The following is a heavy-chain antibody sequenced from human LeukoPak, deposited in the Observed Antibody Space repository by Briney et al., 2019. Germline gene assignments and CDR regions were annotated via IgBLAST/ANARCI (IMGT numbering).Heavy chain of an antibody. J-gene: IGHJ4*02. CDR2: IYYSGST. CDR1: GGSFSGYY. Sequence: SETLSLICAVYGGSFSGYYWSWIRQPPGKGLEGIGYIYYSGSTNYNPSLTSRVTISVDTSKNQFSLKLSSVTAADTAGYCCARVRYSSGWYGGYYFDYWGQGTLVTVSS. V-gene: IGHV4-59*01. CDR3: ARVRYSSGWYGGYYFDY. D-gene: IGHD6-19*01.